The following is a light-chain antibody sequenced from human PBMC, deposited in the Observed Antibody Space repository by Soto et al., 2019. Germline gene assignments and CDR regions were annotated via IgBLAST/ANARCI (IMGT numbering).Light chain of an antibody. Sequence: DIQLTQSPSFLSASVGDXVTITCRASQGFGTYLAWYQQKPGRAPQLLIYATSTLESGVPSRFSGGGSGAEFTLTISSLQPEDFATYYCQQLSSSLLSFGGGTKVELK. CDR1: QGFGTY. V-gene: IGKV1-9*01. J-gene: IGKJ4*01. CDR2: ATS. CDR3: QQLSSSLLS.